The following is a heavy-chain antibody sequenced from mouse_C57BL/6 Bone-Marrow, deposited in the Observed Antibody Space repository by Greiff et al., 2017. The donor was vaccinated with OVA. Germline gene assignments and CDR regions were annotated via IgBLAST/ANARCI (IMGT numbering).Heavy chain of an antibody. CDR3: AKNEDSNYFPWFAY. V-gene: IGHV2-4*01. CDR1: GFSLPSYG. CDR2: IWRGGST. J-gene: IGHJ3*01. Sequence: QVQLKESGPGLVQPSQSLSITCTVSGFSLPSYGVHWVRQPPGKGLEWLGVIWRGGSTDYNAAFISRLSISKDNSNRQVFFKMNSLQADDTAIYYCAKNEDSNYFPWFAYWGQGTLVTVSA. D-gene: IGHD2-5*01.